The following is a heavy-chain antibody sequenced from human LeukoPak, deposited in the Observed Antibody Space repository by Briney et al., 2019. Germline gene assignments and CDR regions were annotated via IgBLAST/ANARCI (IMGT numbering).Heavy chain of an antibody. V-gene: IGHV1-8*01. CDR2: MNPNSGNT. CDR3: ARSGPWLLWFGEERWFDP. Sequence: VASVKVSCKASGYTFTSYDINWVRQATGQGLEWMGWMNPNSGNTGYAQKFQGRVTMTRNTSISTAYMELSSLRSEDTAVYYCARSGPWLLWFGEERWFDPWGQGTLVTVSS. J-gene: IGHJ5*02. D-gene: IGHD3-10*01. CDR1: GYTFTSYD.